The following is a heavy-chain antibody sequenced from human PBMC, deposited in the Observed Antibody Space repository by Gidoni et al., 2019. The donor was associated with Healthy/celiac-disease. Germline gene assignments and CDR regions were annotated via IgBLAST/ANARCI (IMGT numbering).Heavy chain of an antibody. D-gene: IGHD6-13*01. J-gene: IGHJ6*02. CDR2: ISYDGSNK. CDR1: GFTFSSYG. V-gene: IGHV3-30*18. Sequence: QVQLVESGGGVVQPGRSLRLSCAASGFTFSSYGMHWVRQAPGKGLEWVAVISYDGSNKYYADSVKGRFTISRDNSKNTLYLQMNSLRAEDTAVYYCAKDQHDYYYYGMDVWGQGTTVTVSS. CDR3: AKDQHDYYYYGMDV.